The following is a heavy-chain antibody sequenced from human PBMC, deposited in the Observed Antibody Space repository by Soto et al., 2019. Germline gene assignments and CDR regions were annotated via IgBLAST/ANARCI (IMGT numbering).Heavy chain of an antibody. CDR1: GYTFTSYD. Sequence: ASVKVSCKASGYTFTSYDINWVRQATGQGLEWKGWMNPDSGNTGYAQKFQGRVTMTRNTYISTAYMEMSSMRSEDTAVYYCARLRFSGYYWGQGTLVTVSS. CDR2: MNPDSGNT. CDR3: ARLRFSGYY. V-gene: IGHV1-8*01. D-gene: IGHD3-3*01. J-gene: IGHJ4*02.